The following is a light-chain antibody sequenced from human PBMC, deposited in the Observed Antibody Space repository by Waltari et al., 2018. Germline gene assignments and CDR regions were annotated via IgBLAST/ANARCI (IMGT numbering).Light chain of an antibody. J-gene: IGLJ2*01. CDR2: GNS. CDR3: QSYDSSLSGSL. Sequence: YQQLPGTAPEFVIYGNSNRPSGVPDRFSGPKSGTSASLAITGLQAEDEAEYDCQSYDSSLSGSLFGGGTKLTVL. V-gene: IGLV1-40*01.